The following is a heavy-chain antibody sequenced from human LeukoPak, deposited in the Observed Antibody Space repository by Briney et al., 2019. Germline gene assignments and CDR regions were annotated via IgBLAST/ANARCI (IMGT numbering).Heavy chain of an antibody. CDR2: IYTSGST. CDR3: ARDSAAATVFLRMDA. CDR1: GGSISSGSYY. V-gene: IGHV4-61*02. Sequence: SETLSLTCTVSGGSISSGSYYWSWIRQPAGKGLEWIGRIYTSGSTNYNPSLKSRVTISVDTSKNQFSLKLTSVTAADTAVYYCARDSAAATVFLRMDAWGQGTTVTVSS. D-gene: IGHD2-2*01. J-gene: IGHJ6*02.